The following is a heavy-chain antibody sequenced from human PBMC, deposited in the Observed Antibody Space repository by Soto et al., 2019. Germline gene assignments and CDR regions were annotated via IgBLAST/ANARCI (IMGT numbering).Heavy chain of an antibody. CDR3: AREVVMGGRFDP. CDR1: EFTFSSYS. V-gene: IGHV3-21*01. CDR2: ISSGSTYI. J-gene: IGHJ5*02. D-gene: IGHD2-8*01. Sequence: EVQLVESGGGLVRPGGSLRLSCAASEFTFSSYSMNWVRQAPGKGLEWVSSISSGSTYIYYADSVKGRFTISRDNAKNSLNLQMNSLRAEDTAVYYCAREVVMGGRFDPWGQGTLVTVSS.